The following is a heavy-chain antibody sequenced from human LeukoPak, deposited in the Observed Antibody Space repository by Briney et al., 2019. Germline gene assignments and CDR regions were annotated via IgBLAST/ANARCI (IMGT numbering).Heavy chain of an antibody. Sequence: GGSLRPSCAASGFRFSDYSMNWVRQAPGKGLEWISYIRISSGNTNYADSVKGRFTISGDKAKNSLYLQMNSLPVEDTAVYYCARDYKYAFDNWGQGTLVTVSS. V-gene: IGHV3-21*05. CDR3: ARDYKYAFDN. D-gene: IGHD5-24*01. CDR1: GFRFSDYS. CDR2: IRISSGNT. J-gene: IGHJ4*02.